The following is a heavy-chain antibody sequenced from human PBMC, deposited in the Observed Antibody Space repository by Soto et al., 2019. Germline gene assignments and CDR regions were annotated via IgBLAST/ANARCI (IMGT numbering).Heavy chain of an antibody. V-gene: IGHV4-34*01. CDR3: ARSGYAPFDP. CDR2: NNHSGST. CDR1: GGSFSGYY. D-gene: IGHD5-12*01. J-gene: IGHJ5*02. Sequence: QVQLQQWGAGLLKPSETLSLTCAVYGGSFSGYYWSWIRQPPGKGLEWIGENNHSGSTNYNPSLKSRVTISVDTSKNLFSLKLTSVTAADTAVYYCARSGYAPFDPWGQGTLVTVSS.